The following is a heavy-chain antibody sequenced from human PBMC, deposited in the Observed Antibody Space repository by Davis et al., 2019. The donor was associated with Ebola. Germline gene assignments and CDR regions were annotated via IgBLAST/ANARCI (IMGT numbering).Heavy chain of an antibody. D-gene: IGHD2/OR15-2a*01. CDR2: ISSSSSYI. CDR1: GFTFSSYS. V-gene: IGHV3-21*04. Sequence: PGGSLRLSCAASGFTFSSYSMNWVRQAPGKGLEWVSSISSSSSYIYYADSVKGRFTISRDNAKNSLYLQMNSLRAEDTAVYYCARDLVYFPRTYYYGMDVWGQGTTVTVSS. J-gene: IGHJ6*02. CDR3: ARDLVYFPRTYYYGMDV.